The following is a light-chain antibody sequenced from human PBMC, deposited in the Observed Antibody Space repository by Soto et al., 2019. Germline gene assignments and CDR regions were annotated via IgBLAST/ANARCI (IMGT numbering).Light chain of an antibody. CDR2: DAS. Sequence: AIQLTQSPSSLSASVGDRVTITCRASQDISSGLAWYQQKPGKPPKLLIYDASSLQSGVPSRFSGSGSGTDFTLIISSLQPEDFATYYCQQFNNYPHTFGQGTKLEIK. CDR3: QQFNNYPHT. CDR1: QDISSG. V-gene: IGKV1D-13*01. J-gene: IGKJ2*01.